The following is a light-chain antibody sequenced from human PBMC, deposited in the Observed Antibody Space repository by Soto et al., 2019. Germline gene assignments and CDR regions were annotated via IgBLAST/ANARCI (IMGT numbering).Light chain of an antibody. V-gene: IGLV2-14*01. J-gene: IGLJ1*01. CDR1: SSDVGDYKY. CDR3: SSYTSSETPHV. CDR2: VNS. Sequence: QSALTQPASVSGSPGQSITISCTGTSSDVGDYKYVSWYQQHPDKAPKLIIFVNSNRPSGISNRFSASKSGNTASLTISGLQHADEADYYCSSYTSSETPHVFGTGTKLTVL.